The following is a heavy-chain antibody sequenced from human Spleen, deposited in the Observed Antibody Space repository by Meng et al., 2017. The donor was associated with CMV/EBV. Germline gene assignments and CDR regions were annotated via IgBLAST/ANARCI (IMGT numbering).Heavy chain of an antibody. V-gene: IGHV4-39*07. CDR1: GGSISRSSYY. Sequence: GSLRLSCSVSGGSISRSSYYWGWIRQPPGKGLQWIGSIYDSGSTYYNPSRRSRVTISLDTSKNKFSLRLSPVTAADTAVYYCTRGPQVSWLRSRFATFDLWGQGTMVTVSS. D-gene: IGHD5-12*01. CDR2: IYDSGST. CDR3: TRGPQVSWLRSRFATFDL. J-gene: IGHJ3*01.